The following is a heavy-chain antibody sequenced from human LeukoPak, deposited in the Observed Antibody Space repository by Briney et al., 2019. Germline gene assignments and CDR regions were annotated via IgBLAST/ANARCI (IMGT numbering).Heavy chain of an antibody. D-gene: IGHD6-6*01. CDR3: AKKYSSSPSGAFDI. CDR2: IRYDGSNK. J-gene: IGHJ3*02. V-gene: IGHV3-30*02. Sequence: GSLRLSCAASGFTFSSYGMHWVRQAPGKGLDWVAFIRYDGSNKYYADSVKGRFTISRDNSKNTLYLQMNSLRAEDTAVYYCAKKYSSSPSGAFDIWGQATMVTVSS. CDR1: GFTFSSYG.